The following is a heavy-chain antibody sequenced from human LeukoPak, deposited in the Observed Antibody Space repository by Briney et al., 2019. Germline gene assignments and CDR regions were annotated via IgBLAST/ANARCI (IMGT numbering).Heavy chain of an antibody. CDR3: AKDTIFNYGSGSYLDV. Sequence: PGKSLRLSCAASGFTFDDYAMHWVRQAPGKGLEWVSLISWDGGSTYYADSVKGRFTISRDNSKNSLYLQMNSLRAEDTALYYCAKDTIFNYGSGSYLDVWGKGTTVTVSS. J-gene: IGHJ6*03. V-gene: IGHV3-43D*03. CDR1: GFTFDDYA. CDR2: ISWDGGST. D-gene: IGHD3-10*01.